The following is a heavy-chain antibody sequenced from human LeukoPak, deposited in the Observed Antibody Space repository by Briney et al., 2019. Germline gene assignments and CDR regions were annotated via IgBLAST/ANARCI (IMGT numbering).Heavy chain of an antibody. CDR3: ATTLTRDSSGSYGALDY. Sequence: PGGSLRLSCAASGFTSSSNSMNWVRQAPGKGLEWVSSISDISDYIYYADSVRGRFTISRDNAKSSLYLQMNSLRVEDTAVYYCATTLTRDSSGSYGALDYWGQGALVTVSS. D-gene: IGHD6-19*01. CDR1: GFTSSSNS. J-gene: IGHJ4*02. V-gene: IGHV3-21*01. CDR2: ISDISDYI.